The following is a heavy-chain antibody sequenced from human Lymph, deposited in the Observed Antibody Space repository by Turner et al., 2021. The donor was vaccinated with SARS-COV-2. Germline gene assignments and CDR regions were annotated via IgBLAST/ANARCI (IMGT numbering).Heavy chain of an antibody. Sequence: QVQLQESGPGLVKPSETLSLTCPVSGGSISSYYWSWIRQPPGKGLGWIWYIYYSGSTNYHPSLKSRVTISVDTSKNQFSLRLSSVTAADPAVYYCAKGFDYWGQGTLVTVSS. CDR3: AKGFDY. CDR1: GGSISSYY. CDR2: IYYSGST. V-gene: IGHV4-59*08. J-gene: IGHJ4*02.